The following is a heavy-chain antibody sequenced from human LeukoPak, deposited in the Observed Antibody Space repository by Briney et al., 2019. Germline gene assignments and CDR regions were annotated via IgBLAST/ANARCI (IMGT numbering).Heavy chain of an antibody. D-gene: IGHD4-23*01. V-gene: IGHV3-11*01. CDR3: ARGDYGGCYYYMDV. Sequence: GGSLRLSCAASGFTFSDYYMSWIRQAPGKGLEWVSYISSSGSTIYYADSVKGRFTISRDNAKNPLYLQMNSLRAGDTAVYYCARGDYGGCYYYMDVWGKGTTVTVSS. CDR2: ISSSGSTI. J-gene: IGHJ6*03. CDR1: GFTFSDYY.